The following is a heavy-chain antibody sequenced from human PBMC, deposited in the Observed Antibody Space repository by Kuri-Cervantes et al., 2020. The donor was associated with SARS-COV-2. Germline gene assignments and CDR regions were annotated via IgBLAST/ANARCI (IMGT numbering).Heavy chain of an antibody. Sequence: ETLSLTCAASGFTVSSNYMSWVRQAPGKGLEWVSSISSSSSYIYYADSVKGRFTISRDNAKNSLYLQMNSLRAEDTAVYYCARDRGYNYGYFDYWGQGTLVTVSS. V-gene: IGHV3-21*01. J-gene: IGHJ4*02. D-gene: IGHD5-18*01. CDR1: GFTVSSNY. CDR3: ARDRGYNYGYFDY. CDR2: ISSSSSYI.